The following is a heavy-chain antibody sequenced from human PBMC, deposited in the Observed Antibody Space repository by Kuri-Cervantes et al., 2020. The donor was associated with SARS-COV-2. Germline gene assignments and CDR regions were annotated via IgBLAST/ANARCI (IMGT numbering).Heavy chain of an antibody. V-gene: IGHV4-39*01. Sequence: GSLRLSCAGYGGSFSNYYWSWIRQPPGKGLEWIGSIYYSGSTYYNPSLKSRVTISVDTSKNQFSLKLSSVTAADTAVYYCARQIIMITFGGVIVAYFDYWGQGTLVTVSS. CDR2: IYYSGST. J-gene: IGHJ4*02. CDR1: GGSFSNYY. CDR3: ARQIIMITFGGVIVAYFDY. D-gene: IGHD3-16*02.